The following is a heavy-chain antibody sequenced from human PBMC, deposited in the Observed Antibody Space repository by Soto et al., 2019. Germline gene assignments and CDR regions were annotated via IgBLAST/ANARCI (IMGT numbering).Heavy chain of an antibody. CDR3: VWPAWTTVDY. J-gene: IGHJ4*01. D-gene: IGHD4-17*01. V-gene: IGHV3-74*03. CDR1: GFTFSNYW. CDR2: INSDGSST. Sequence: EAQLVESGGRLVQPGGSLRLSCAASGFTFSNYWMHWVRKVPGKGQVWVARINSDGSSTAYADSVKGRFTISRVNAKYALYMRMDSLRVEDRAVYYCVWPAWTTVDYWGQGTLVTVSS.